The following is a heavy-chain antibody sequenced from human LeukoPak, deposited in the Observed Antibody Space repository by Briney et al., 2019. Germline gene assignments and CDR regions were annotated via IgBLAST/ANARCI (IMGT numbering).Heavy chain of an antibody. CDR1: GFTFNIYG. CDR2: ISYDGSNK. J-gene: IGHJ4*02. Sequence: QPGRSLRLSCAGSGFTFNIYGIHWIRQAPGKGLEWVAVISYDGSNKYYADSVKGRFTISRDNSNNTLYLQMNSLRVEDTAVYYCARGLNRYFTTVTPLGDYWGQGTPVTVSS. V-gene: IGHV3-30-3*01. D-gene: IGHD4-17*01. CDR3: ARGLNRYFTTVTPLGDY.